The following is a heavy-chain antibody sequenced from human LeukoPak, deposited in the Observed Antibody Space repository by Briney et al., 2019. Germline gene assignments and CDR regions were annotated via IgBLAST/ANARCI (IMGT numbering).Heavy chain of an antibody. CDR3: ARGDIVVVLAADYYYSYMDV. Sequence: GSVKVSCKASGYTFTGYYMHWVRQAPGQGLEWMGWINPNSGGRNYAQKFQGRVTMTRDTSISTAYMELSRLRSDDTAVYYCARGDIVVVLAADYYYSYMDVWGKGTTVTISS. D-gene: IGHD2-15*01. CDR2: INPNSGGR. V-gene: IGHV1-2*02. J-gene: IGHJ6*03. CDR1: GYTFTGYY.